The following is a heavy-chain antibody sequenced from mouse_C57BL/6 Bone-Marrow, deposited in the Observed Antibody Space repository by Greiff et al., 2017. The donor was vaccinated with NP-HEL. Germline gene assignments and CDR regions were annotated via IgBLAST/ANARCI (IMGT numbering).Heavy chain of an antibody. Sequence: QVQLKQSGAELARPGASVKLSCKASGYTFTSYGISWVKQRTGQGLEWIGEIYPRSGNTYYNEKFKGKATLTADKSSSTAYMELRSLTSEDSAVYFCARSLLRRGYFDVWGTGTTVTVSS. D-gene: IGHD1-2*01. CDR1: GYTFTSYG. J-gene: IGHJ1*03. CDR2: IYPRSGNT. CDR3: ARSLLRRGYFDV. V-gene: IGHV1-81*01.